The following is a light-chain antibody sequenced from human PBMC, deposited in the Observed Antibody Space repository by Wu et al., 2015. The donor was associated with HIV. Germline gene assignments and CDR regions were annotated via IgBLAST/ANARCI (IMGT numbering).Light chain of an antibody. CDR3: QHYGNSPLYT. Sequence: EIVLTQSPVTLSLSPGERATLSCRASQSVGNYLAWYQQKPGQAPRLLMYAASNRATDIPARFTGGGSGTDFTLTISRLEPEDFAVYYCQHYGNSPLYTFGQGTKLEIK. V-gene: IGKV3-20*01. CDR2: AAS. J-gene: IGKJ2*01. CDR1: QSVGNY.